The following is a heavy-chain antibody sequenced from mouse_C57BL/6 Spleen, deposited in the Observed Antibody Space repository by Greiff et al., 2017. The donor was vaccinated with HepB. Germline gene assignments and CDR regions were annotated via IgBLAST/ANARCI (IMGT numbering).Heavy chain of an antibody. V-gene: IGHV1-61*01. CDR1: GYTFTSYW. CDR3: ARAITTYFDY. Sequence: VQLQQSGAELVRPGSSVKLSCKASGYTFTSYWMDWVKQRPGQGLEWIGNIYPSDSETHYNQKFKDKATLTVDKSSSTAYMQLSSLTSEDSAVYYCARAITTYFDYWGQGTTLTVSS. CDR2: IYPSDSET. J-gene: IGHJ2*01. D-gene: IGHD1-1*01.